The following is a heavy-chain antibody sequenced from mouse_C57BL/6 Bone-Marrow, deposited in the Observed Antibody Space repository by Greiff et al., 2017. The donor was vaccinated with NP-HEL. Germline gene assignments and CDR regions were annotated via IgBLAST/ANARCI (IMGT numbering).Heavy chain of an antibody. D-gene: IGHD1-1*01. CDR2: IHPNSGST. CDR3: ARVGSTPFDY. CDR1: GYTFTSYW. V-gene: IGHV1-64*01. J-gene: IGHJ2*01. Sequence: QVQLQQPGAELVKPGASVKLSCKASGYTFTSYWMHWVKQRPGQGLEWIGMIHPNSGSTNYNEKFKSEATLTVDKSSSTAYMQLSSLPSEDSAVYYCARVGSTPFDYWGQGTTLTVSS.